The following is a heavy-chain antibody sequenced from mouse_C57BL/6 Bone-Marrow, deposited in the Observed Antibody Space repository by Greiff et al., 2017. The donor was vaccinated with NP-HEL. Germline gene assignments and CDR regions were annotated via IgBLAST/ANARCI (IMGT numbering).Heavy chain of an antibody. J-gene: IGHJ2*01. CDR3: ARRMALDY. Sequence: QVQLKESGPELVKPGASVKISCKASGYAFSSSWMNWVKQRPGKGLEWIGRIYPGDGDTNYNGKFKGKATLTADKSSSTAYMQLSSLTSEDSAVYFCARRMALDYWGQGTTLTVSS. D-gene: IGHD2-3*01. V-gene: IGHV1-82*01. CDR2: IYPGDGDT. CDR1: GYAFSSSW.